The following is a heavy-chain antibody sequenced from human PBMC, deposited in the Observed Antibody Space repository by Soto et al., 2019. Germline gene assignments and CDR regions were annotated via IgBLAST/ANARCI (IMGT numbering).Heavy chain of an antibody. D-gene: IGHD3-22*01. CDR3: ARDRDSSGYYFDY. CDR1: GFTFSSYA. J-gene: IGHJ4*02. CDR2: ISYDGSNK. V-gene: IGHV3-30-3*01. Sequence: HPGGSLRLSCAASGFTFSSYAMHWVRQAPGKGLEWVAVISYDGSNKYYADSVKGRFTISRDNSKNTLYLQMNSLRAEDTAVYYCARDRDSSGYYFDYWGQGTLVTVSS.